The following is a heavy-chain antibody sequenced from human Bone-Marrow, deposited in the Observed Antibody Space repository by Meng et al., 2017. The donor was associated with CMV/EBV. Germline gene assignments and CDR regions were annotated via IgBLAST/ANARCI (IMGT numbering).Heavy chain of an antibody. J-gene: IGHJ6*01. D-gene: IGHD3-3*01. CDR3: ARFVRFLEWLPSSGPYGMDV. V-gene: IGHV3-11*01. CDR2: ISSSGSTI. CDR1: GFTFSDYY. Sequence: SCAASGFTFSDYYMSWIRQAPGKGLEWVSYISSSGSTIYYADSVKGRFTISRDNAKNSLYLQMNSLRAEDTAVYYCARFVRFLEWLPSSGPYGMDVWGQGTTVTVSS.